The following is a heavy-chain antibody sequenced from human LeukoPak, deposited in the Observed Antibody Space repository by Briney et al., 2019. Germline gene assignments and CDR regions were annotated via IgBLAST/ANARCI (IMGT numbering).Heavy chain of an antibody. CDR3: AKLHEQQLVFDY. D-gene: IGHD6-13*01. V-gene: IGHV3-23*01. CDR1: GFTLSSYA. J-gene: IGHJ4*02. CDR2: ISGSGGST. Sequence: HPGGSLRLSCAASGFTLSSYAMSWVRQAPGKGLEWVSAISGSGGSTYYADSVKDRFTISRDNSKNTLYLQMNSLRAEDTAVYYCAKLHEQQLVFDYWGQGTLVTVSS.